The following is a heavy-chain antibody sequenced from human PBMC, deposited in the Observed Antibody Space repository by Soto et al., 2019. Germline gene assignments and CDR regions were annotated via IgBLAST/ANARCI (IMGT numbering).Heavy chain of an antibody. J-gene: IGHJ4*02. CDR1: CGSISSYY. CDR2: IYYSGST. CDR3: ARTIAAAGTCDY. Sequence: PSETLSLTCTVSCGSISSYYWSWIRQPPGKGLEWIGYIYYSGSTNYNPSLKSRVTISVDTSKNQFSLKLSSVTAADTAVYYCARTIAAAGTCDYWGQGTLVTVSS. D-gene: IGHD6-13*01. V-gene: IGHV4-59*08.